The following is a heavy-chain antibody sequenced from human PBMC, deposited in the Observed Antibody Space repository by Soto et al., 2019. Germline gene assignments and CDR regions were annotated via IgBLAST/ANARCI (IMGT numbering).Heavy chain of an antibody. V-gene: IGHV1-69*14. CDR3: ARGMGRGSRKFDS. Sequence: QGQLVQSGAEVKKPGSSVKVSCKASGGTFSSYSINWVRQAPGQGLEWVGGIIPIFGSPNYAQKFQGRVTINAGRSTTTVYMEMSRLSSEDTAVYCCARGMGRGSRKFDSWGQGNPGRRLL. CDR2: IIPIFGSP. D-gene: IGHD1-26*01. J-gene: IGHJ4*02. CDR1: GGTFSSYS.